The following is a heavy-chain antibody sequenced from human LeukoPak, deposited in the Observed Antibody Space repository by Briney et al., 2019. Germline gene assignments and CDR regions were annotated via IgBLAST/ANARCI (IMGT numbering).Heavy chain of an antibody. CDR3: ARHGVSGVYDY. D-gene: IGHD2-8*01. J-gene: IGHJ4*02. CDR1: GYNFASYW. V-gene: IGHV5-51*01. Sequence: GESLKISCKASGYNFASYWIGWVRQMPGRGLEWMGYIYPGDSDIRYSPSFQGQVTISADKSISTAYLQWSSLKASDTAMYYCARHGVSGVYDYWGQGTLVTVSS. CDR2: IYPGDSDI.